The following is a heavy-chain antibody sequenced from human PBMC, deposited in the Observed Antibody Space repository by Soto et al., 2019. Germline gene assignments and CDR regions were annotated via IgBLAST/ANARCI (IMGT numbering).Heavy chain of an antibody. Sequence: QVQLVQSGAEVTEPGASVKVSCKASGYSFTSLDINWVRQTAGQGHEWMGWMQPSTGRTGYAQKFQGRVTMTRDTSIITAYMELTTLTSDDTAFYYCARGVSAGVDYWGQGTLVTVSS. CDR1: GYSFTSLD. V-gene: IGHV1-8*01. D-gene: IGHD1-26*01. CDR3: ARGVSAGVDY. CDR2: MQPSTGRT. J-gene: IGHJ4*02.